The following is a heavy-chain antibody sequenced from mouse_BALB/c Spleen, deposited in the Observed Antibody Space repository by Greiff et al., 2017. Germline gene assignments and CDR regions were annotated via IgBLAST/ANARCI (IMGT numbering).Heavy chain of an antibody. V-gene: IGHV14-1*02. J-gene: IGHJ4*01. CDR3: ARYGETATRGYAMDY. Sequence: EVQLQQSGAELVRPGALVKLSCKASGFNIKDYYMHWVKQRPEQGLEWIGWIDPENGNTIYDPKFQGKASITADTSSNTAYLQLSSLTSEDTAVYYCARYGETATRGYAMDYWGQGTSVTVSS. D-gene: IGHD4-1*01. CDR2: IDPENGNT. CDR1: GFNIKDYY.